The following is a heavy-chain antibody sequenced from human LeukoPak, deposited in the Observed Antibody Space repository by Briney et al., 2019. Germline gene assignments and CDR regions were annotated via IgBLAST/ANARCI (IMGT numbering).Heavy chain of an antibody. CDR1: GGSISSYY. V-gene: IGHV4-59*12. J-gene: IGHJ4*02. CDR2: IYYSGST. D-gene: IGHD3-10*01. Sequence: SETLSLTCTVSGGSISSYYWSWIRQPPGKGLEWIGYIYYSGSTNYNPSLKSRVTISVDTSKNQFSLKLSSVTAADTAVYYCARAQRVRGVMVDAYYFDYWGQGTLVTVSS. CDR3: ARAQRVRGVMVDAYYFDY.